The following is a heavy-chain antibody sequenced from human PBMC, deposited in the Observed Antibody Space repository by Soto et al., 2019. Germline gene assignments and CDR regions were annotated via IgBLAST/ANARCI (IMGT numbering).Heavy chain of an antibody. Sequence: QVQLVQSGAEVKKPGSSVKVSCKASGGTFSSYAISWVRQAPGQGLEWMGGIIPIFGTANYAQKFQGRVTITADESTSTAYMELSSLRSEDTAVYYCARRRGCSGGSCYSVYYYYGMDVWGQGTTVTVSS. CDR3: ARRRGCSGGSCYSVYYYYGMDV. J-gene: IGHJ6*02. V-gene: IGHV1-69*01. CDR2: IIPIFGTA. D-gene: IGHD2-15*01. CDR1: GGTFSSYA.